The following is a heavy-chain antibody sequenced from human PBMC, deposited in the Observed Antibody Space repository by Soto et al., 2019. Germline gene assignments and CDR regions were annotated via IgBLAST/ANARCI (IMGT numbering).Heavy chain of an antibody. Sequence: QVQLVESGGGLVKPGGSLRLSCVASGFTFSDYYMTWIRQAPGKGLEWVSHISDSGTSIYYADSVKGRFTISRDNANKSLYLHMNSLRVEDTAVYYCARDTAFVAIGFCHHWGQGTLVTVS. D-gene: IGHD3-16*01. V-gene: IGHV3-11*01. CDR2: ISDSGTSI. CDR1: GFTFSDYY. CDR3: ARDTAFVAIGFCHH. J-gene: IGHJ5*02.